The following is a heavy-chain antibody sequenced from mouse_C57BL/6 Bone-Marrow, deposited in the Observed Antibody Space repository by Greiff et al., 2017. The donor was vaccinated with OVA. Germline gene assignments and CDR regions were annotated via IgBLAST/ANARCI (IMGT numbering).Heavy chain of an antibody. D-gene: IGHD4-1*01. Sequence: EVQVVESGGDLVKPGGSLKLSCAASGFTFSSYGMSWVRQTPDKRLEWVATISSGGSYTYYPDSVKGRFTISRDNAKNTLYLQMSSLKSEDTAMYYCARPLNWDWFAYWGQGTLVTVSA. CDR3: ARPLNWDWFAY. CDR2: ISSGGSYT. CDR1: GFTFSSYG. V-gene: IGHV5-6*01. J-gene: IGHJ3*01.